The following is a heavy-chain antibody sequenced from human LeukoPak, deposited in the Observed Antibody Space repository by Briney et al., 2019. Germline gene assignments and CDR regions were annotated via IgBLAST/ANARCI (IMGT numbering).Heavy chain of an antibody. D-gene: IGHD1-26*01. J-gene: IGHJ3*02. V-gene: IGHV3-48*01. CDR2: ISSSSSTI. CDR3: ARDGYLHYSGSYSNDAFDI. CDR1: GFTFSSYS. Sequence: QSGGSLRLSCAASGFTFSSYSMNWVRQAPGKGLEWVSYISSSSSTIYYADSVKGRFTISRDNAKNSLYLQMNSLRAEDTAVYYCARDGYLHYSGSYSNDAFDIWGQGTMVTVSS.